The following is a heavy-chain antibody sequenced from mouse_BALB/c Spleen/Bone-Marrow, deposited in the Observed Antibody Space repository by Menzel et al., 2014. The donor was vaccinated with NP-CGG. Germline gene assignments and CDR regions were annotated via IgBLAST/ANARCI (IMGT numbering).Heavy chain of an antibody. CDR2: IYPGTNST. V-gene: IGHV1-55*01. CDR3: AREEDFFDY. J-gene: IGHJ2*01. Sequence: QVHVRQSGAELVKPGTSVKMSCKASGYTFTSYWMHWVKQRPGQGLEWIGDIYPGTNSTNYNEKFKTKATQTVDTSSSTAYMQLSRPASEDSAVYYCAREEDFFDYWGQGTTLTVSS. CDR1: GYTFTSYW.